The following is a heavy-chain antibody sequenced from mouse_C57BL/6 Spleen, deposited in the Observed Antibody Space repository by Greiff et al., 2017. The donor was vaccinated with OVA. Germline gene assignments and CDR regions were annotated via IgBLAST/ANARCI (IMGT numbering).Heavy chain of an antibody. CDR3: ARSAGTSYAMDY. D-gene: IGHD3-3*01. J-gene: IGHJ4*01. V-gene: IGHV1-52*01. CDR1: GYTFTSYW. CDR2: IDPSDSET. Sequence: QVQLQQPGAELVRPGSSVKLSCKASGYTFTSYWMHWVKQRPIQGLEWIGNIDPSDSETHYNQKFKDKATLTVDKSYSTAYMQLSSLTSEDSAAYYCARSAGTSYAMDYWGQGTSVTVSS.